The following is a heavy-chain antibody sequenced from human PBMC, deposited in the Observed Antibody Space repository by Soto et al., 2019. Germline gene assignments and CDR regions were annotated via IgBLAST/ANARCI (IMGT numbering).Heavy chain of an antibody. D-gene: IGHD7-27*01. Sequence: QVQLQQWGAGLLKPSETLSLTCAVYGGSFSGYYWSWIRQPPGKGLEWIGEINHSGSTNYNPSLNSRVPISVGPSQNQFSLKLSSVTAADTGVYYCARLLGGTFWGQGTLVSVSS. J-gene: IGHJ4*02. CDR3: ARLLGGTF. V-gene: IGHV4-34*01. CDR2: INHSGST. CDR1: GGSFSGYY.